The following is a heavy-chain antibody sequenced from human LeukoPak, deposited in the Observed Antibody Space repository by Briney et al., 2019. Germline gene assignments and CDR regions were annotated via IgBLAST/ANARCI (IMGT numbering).Heavy chain of an antibody. CDR1: GGSISSYY. CDR3: ARATVATINWFDP. CDR2: IYYSGST. D-gene: IGHD4-23*01. J-gene: IGHJ5*02. V-gene: IGHV4-59*01. Sequence: MASETLSLXCTVSGGSISSYYWSWIRQPPGKGLEWIGYIYYSGSTNYNPSLKSRVTISVDTSKNQFSLKLSSVTAADTAVYYCARATVATINWFDPWGQGTLVTVSS.